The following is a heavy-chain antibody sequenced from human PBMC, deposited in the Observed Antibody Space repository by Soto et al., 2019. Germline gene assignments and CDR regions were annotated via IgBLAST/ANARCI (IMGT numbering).Heavy chain of an antibody. J-gene: IGHJ4*02. Sequence: QVQLQESGPGLVKPSQTLSLTCTVSGGSISSGGYYWSWIRQHPGKGLECIGYIYYSGSTYYNPSLKSRVTISADTSENQFSLKLSSVTAADTAVYYCARYGSGSYDPTTFDSWGQGTLVTVS. CDR1: GGSISSGGYY. D-gene: IGHD3-10*01. CDR3: ARYGSGSYDPTTFDS. CDR2: IYYSGST. V-gene: IGHV4-31*03.